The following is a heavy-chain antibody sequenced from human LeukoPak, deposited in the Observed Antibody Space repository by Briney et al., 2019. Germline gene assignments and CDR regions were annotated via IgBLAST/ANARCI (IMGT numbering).Heavy chain of an antibody. CDR2: VSFDGQIQ. J-gene: IGHJ4*01. Sequence: GGSLRLSCAASGFSFSSYALHWVRQAPGKGLEWVAGVSFDGQIQYYADSVQGRFNVSRDDSKNTVFLQMNTLTADDTAVYYCAKARGYSGYDYFDYRGHGALVTVSS. CDR3: AKARGYSGYDYFDY. V-gene: IGHV3-30*01. CDR1: GFSFSSYA. D-gene: IGHD5-12*01.